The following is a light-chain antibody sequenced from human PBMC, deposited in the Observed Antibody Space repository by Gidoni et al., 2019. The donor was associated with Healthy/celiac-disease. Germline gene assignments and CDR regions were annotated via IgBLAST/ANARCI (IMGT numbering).Light chain of an antibody. CDR2: DAS. Sequence: DIQMTQSPSTLSASVGDRVTITCRASQSISSWLAWYKQKPGKAPKLLIYDASSLESGVPSRFSGSGSGTEFTLNISSLQPDDFATYYCQQYNSYSPYTFGQGTKLEIK. CDR1: QSISSW. V-gene: IGKV1-5*01. J-gene: IGKJ2*01. CDR3: QQYNSYSPYT.